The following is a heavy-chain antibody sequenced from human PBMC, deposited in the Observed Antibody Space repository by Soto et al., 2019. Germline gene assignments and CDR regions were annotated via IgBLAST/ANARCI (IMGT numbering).Heavy chain of an antibody. J-gene: IGHJ4*02. Sequence: QVQLVESGGGVVQPGRSLRLSCAASGFTFSSYGMHWVRQAPGKGLEWVAVISYDGSNKYYADSVKGRFAISRDNSKNTLYLQMNSLRAEDTAVYYCAKYREANCGQGTLVTVSS. D-gene: IGHD3-16*02. CDR1: GFTFSSYG. CDR2: ISYDGSNK. CDR3: AKYREAN. V-gene: IGHV3-30*18.